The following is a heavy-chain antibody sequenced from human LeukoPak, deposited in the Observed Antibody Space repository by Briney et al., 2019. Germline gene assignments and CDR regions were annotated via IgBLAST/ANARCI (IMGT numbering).Heavy chain of an antibody. CDR2: IYTSGYT. CDR3: ARGYYYGSGSPQFDY. D-gene: IGHD3-10*01. CDR1: GYSISRNY. V-gene: IGHV4-4*07. J-gene: IGHJ4*02. Sequence: SETLSLTCTGSGYSISRNYWSWIREPAGKGLEWIRRIYTSGYTNYNPSLKSRVAMSLNTSKNQFSLKLSSVTAAYTAVYYCARGYYYGSGSPQFDYWGQGTLVTVSS.